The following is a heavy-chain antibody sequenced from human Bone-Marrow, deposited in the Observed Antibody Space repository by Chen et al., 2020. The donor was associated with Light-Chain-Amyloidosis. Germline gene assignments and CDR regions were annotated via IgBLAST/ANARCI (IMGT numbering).Heavy chain of an antibody. V-gene: IGHV3-7*01. CDR1: GFSFRSYW. Sequence: EVQLVESGGGLVQPGGSLRLSCAASGFSFRSYWMTWVRQVSGKGLEWVAKMKEDGSEKYYVYSVKGRFTISRDNAKSSLYLQMNNLRVEDTAVYYCAGDRGWFDPWGQGTLVTVSS. CDR2: MKEDGSEK. CDR3: AGDRGWFDP. J-gene: IGHJ5*02.